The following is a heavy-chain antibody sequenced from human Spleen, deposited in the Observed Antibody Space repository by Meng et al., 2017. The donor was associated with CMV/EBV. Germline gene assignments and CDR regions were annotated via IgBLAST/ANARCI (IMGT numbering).Heavy chain of an antibody. Sequence: SETLSLTCTVSGYSISSGYYWGWIRQPPGKGLEWIGSIYHSGSTYYNPSLKSRVTISVDTSKNQFSLKLSSVTAADTAVYYCARESSSPYYYYGMDVWGQGTTVTV. CDR3: ARESSSPYYYYGMDV. V-gene: IGHV4-38-2*02. CDR2: IYHSGST. J-gene: IGHJ6*02. D-gene: IGHD6-6*01. CDR1: GYSISSGYY.